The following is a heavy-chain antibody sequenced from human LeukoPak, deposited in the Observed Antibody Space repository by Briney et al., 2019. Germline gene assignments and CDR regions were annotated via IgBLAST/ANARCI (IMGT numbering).Heavy chain of an antibody. V-gene: IGHV3-53*01. CDR3: ARARGREEYFDP. Sequence: GSLRLSCAASGFAVSSNYMSWVRQAPGKGLEWVSIIFSGGGAYYADSVKGRFTISRDSSKNTLYLQMNSLRAEDTAVYYCARARGREEYFDPWGQGTLVTVSS. CDR1: GFAVSSNY. J-gene: IGHJ5*02. CDR2: IFSGGGA. D-gene: IGHD6-6*01.